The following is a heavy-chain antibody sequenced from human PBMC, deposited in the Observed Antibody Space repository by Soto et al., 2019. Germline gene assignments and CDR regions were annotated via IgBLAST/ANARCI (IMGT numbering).Heavy chain of an antibody. V-gene: IGHV4-34*01. CDR1: GGSFSGYY. J-gene: IGHJ6*03. Sequence: SETLSLTCAVYGGSFSGYYWSWIRQPPGKGLEWIGEINHSGSTNYNPSLKSRVTISVDTSKNQFSLKLSSVTAADTAVYYCARGSYDFWSGSPYYYYYMDVWGKGTTVTVSS. CDR3: ARGSYDFWSGSPYYYYYMDV. CDR2: INHSGST. D-gene: IGHD3-3*01.